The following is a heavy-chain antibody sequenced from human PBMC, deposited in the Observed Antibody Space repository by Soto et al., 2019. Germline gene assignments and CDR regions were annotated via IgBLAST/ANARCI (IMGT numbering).Heavy chain of an antibody. CDR1: GYTFTSYY. CDR2: INPSGGST. D-gene: IGHD3-9*01. Sequence: QVQLVQSGAEVKKPGASVKVSCKASGYTFTSYYMHWVRQAPGQGLEWMGIINPSGGSTSYAQKFQGRVTMTRDTSTSTVYMELSSLRSEDTAVYYCARDTYYDILTGYPQLYGMDVWGQGTTVTVSS. CDR3: ARDTYYDILTGYPQLYGMDV. J-gene: IGHJ6*02. V-gene: IGHV1-46*01.